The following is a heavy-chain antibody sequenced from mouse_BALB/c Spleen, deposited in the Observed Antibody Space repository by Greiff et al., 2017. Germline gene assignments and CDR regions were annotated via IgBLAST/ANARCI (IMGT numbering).Heavy chain of an antibody. V-gene: IGHV3-8*02. J-gene: IGHJ1*01. CDR1: GDSITSGY. D-gene: IGHD2-3*01. Sequence: EVKLQESGPSLVKPSQTLSLTCSVTGDSITSGYWNWIRKFPGNKLEYMGYISYSGSTYYNPSLKSRISITRDTSKNQYYLQLNSVTTEDTATYFCARAGDGYLWYFDVWGAGTTVTVSS. CDR2: ISYSGST. CDR3: ARAGDGYLWYFDV.